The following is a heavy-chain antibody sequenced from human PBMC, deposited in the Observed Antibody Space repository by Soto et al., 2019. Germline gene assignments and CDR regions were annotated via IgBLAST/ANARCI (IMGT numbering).Heavy chain of an antibody. Sequence: QVQLVQSGAEVKKPGASVKVSCKASGYTFTSYAMHWVRQAPGQRLEWMGWINAGNGNTKYSQKFQGRVPITGDTSETKAYMERSSLRSEDTAVYYCARALQGPQQRLYSFAYWGQGTLVTVSS. V-gene: IGHV1-3*01. CDR1: GYTFTSYA. CDR2: INAGNGNT. CDR3: ARALQGPQQRLYSFAY. J-gene: IGHJ4*02. D-gene: IGHD2-15*01.